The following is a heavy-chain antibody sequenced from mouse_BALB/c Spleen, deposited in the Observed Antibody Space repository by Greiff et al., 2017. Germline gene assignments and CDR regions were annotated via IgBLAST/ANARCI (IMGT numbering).Heavy chain of an antibody. CDR1: GYTFTSYW. Sequence: VQLQQPGAELVRPGASVKLSCKASGYTFTSYWINWVKQRPGQGLEWIGNIYPSDSYTNYNQKFKDKATLTVDKSSSTAYMQLSSPTSEDSAVYYCTRGNGNYVDYAMDYWGQGTSVTVSS. V-gene: IGHV1-69*02. J-gene: IGHJ4*01. CDR2: IYPSDSYT. CDR3: TRGNGNYVDYAMDY. D-gene: IGHD2-1*01.